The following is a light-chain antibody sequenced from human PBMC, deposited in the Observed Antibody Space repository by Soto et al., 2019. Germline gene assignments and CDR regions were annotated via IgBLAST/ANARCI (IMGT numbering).Light chain of an antibody. Sequence: QSALTQPPSASGSPGQSVTIYCAGTSSDVGGYNYVSWYQQHPGKAPKLMIYEVSKRPSGVPDRFSGSKSGNTASLTVSGLKAEDEADYYYSSYAGSNNLVFGGGTKLTVL. V-gene: IGLV2-8*01. CDR2: EVS. CDR3: SSYAGSNNLV. CDR1: SSDVGGYNY. J-gene: IGLJ2*01.